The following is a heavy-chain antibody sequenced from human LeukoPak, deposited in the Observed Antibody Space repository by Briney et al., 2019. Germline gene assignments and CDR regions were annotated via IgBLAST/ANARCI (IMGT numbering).Heavy chain of an antibody. CDR1: GGSINSYY. Sequence: SETLSLTCTVSGGSINSYYWSWIRQPPGRGLEWIGSIHYSGSTSYNPSLRSRVTISVDKSKSQFFLKLSSVTATDTAVYCCARRVHSSSWSSYFDYWGQETLVTVSS. CDR2: IHYSGST. J-gene: IGHJ4*02. CDR3: ARRVHSSSWSSYFDY. D-gene: IGHD6-13*01. V-gene: IGHV4-59*01.